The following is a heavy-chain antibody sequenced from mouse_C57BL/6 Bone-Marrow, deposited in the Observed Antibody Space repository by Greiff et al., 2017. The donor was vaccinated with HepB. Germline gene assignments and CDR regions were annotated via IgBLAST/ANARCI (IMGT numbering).Heavy chain of an antibody. CDR2: ISSGSSTI. J-gene: IGHJ4*01. Sequence: EVKLVESGGGLVKPGGSLKLSCAASGFTFSDYGMHWVRQAPEKGLEWVAYISSGSSTIYYADTVKGRFTISRDNAKNTLFLQMTSLRSEDTAMYYCARERVITTVVAPYYYAMDYWGQVTSVTVSS. CDR1: GFTFSDYG. V-gene: IGHV5-17*01. CDR3: ARERVITTVVAPYYYAMDY. D-gene: IGHD1-1*01.